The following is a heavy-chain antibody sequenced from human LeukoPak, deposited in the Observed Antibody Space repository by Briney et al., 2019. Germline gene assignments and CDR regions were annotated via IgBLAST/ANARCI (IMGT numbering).Heavy chain of an antibody. CDR2: IYYSGST. J-gene: IGHJ4*02. V-gene: IGHV4-59*01. Sequence: SETLSLTCTVSGGSISSYYWSWIRQPPGKGLEWIGYIYYSGSTNYNPSLKSRVTISVDTSKNQFSLKLSSVTAADTAVCYCARAVFVGSGYYYYFDYWGQGPLVTVPS. D-gene: IGHD3-22*01. CDR3: ARAVFVGSGYYYYFDY. CDR1: GGSISSYY.